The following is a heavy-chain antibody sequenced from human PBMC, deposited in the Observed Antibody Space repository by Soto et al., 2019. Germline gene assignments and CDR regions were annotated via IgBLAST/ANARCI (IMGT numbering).Heavy chain of an antibody. D-gene: IGHD5-18*01. J-gene: IGHJ4*02. Sequence: QLQLQESGPGLVKPSETLSLTCTVSGGSISSSSYYWGWIRQPPGKGLEWIGSIYYSGSTYYNPSLKSRVTISVDTSKNQFSLKLSSVTAADTAVYYCARHFQFGYGYYFDYWGQGTLVTVSS. V-gene: IGHV4-39*01. CDR1: GGSISSSSYY. CDR3: ARHFQFGYGYYFDY. CDR2: IYYSGST.